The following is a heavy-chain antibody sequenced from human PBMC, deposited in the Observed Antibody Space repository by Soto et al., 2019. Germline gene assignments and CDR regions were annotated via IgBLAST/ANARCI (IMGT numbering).Heavy chain of an antibody. D-gene: IGHD2-8*01. V-gene: IGHV6-1*01. J-gene: IGHJ4*02. CDR2: TYYRSKWYN. CDR1: GDSVSTNSAA. CDR3: ARREHSVHYFDS. Sequence: PSQTLSLTCAISGDSVSTNSAAWIWIRQSPSRGLEWLGRTYYRSKWYNDYAVSVKSRMTINQDTSKNQFSLQLNSVTPEDTAVYYCARREHSVHYFDSWGQGTLVTVSS.